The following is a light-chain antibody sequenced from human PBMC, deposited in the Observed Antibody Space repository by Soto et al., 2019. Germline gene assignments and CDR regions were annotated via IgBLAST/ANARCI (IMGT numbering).Light chain of an antibody. CDR3: QQYDDLPIT. Sequence: DIQLTPSPSFLSASVGDRVTITCRASQGISSYLAWYQQKPGKALKLLIYDASNLHPGVPSRFRGSGSGTEFSFNITSLQPEDVATYYCQQYDDLPITFGQGTRLEIK. V-gene: IGKV1-33*01. J-gene: IGKJ5*01. CDR1: QGISSY. CDR2: DAS.